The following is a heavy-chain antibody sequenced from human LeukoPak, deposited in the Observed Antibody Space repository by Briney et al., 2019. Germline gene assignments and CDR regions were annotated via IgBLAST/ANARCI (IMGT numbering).Heavy chain of an antibody. D-gene: IGHD3-3*01. CDR2: MNPNSGNT. Sequence: GASVKVSCKASGYTFTSYDINWVRQATGQGLEWMGWMNPNSGNTGYAQRFQGRVTMTRNTSISTAYMELSSLGSEDTAVYYCARGSLNYDFWSGYYTGYYYYYYMDVWGKGTTVTVSS. V-gene: IGHV1-8*01. CDR1: GYTFTSYD. J-gene: IGHJ6*03. CDR3: ARGSLNYDFWSGYYTGYYYYYYMDV.